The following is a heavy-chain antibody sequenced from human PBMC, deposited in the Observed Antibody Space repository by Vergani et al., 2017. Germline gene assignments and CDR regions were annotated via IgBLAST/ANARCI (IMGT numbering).Heavy chain of an antibody. CDR3: GRVADFYGLGSRILDL. CDR2: MYHSGST. Sequence: QLHLQESGPGLVKPSETLSLTCSVSGGSMSGYYWSWIRQPPGKELEWIGYMYHSGSTNYNPSLETRVTISGDTSKNQFSLKLNSVTAADTAVYYCGRVADFYGLGSRILDLWGQGILVTGSS. CDR1: GGSMSGYY. D-gene: IGHD3-10*01. V-gene: IGHV4-59*01. J-gene: IGHJ5*02.